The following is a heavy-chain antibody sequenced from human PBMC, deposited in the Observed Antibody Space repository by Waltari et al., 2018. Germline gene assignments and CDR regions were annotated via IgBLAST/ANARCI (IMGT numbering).Heavy chain of an antibody. CDR3: ARDCGDENDAFDI. CDR1: GYTFTGYY. D-gene: IGHD2-21*02. J-gene: IGHJ3*02. Sequence: QVQLVQSGAEVKKPGASVKVSCKASGYTFTGYYMHWVRQAPGQGLEWMGRINPNSVGTNYAQKFQGRVTMTRDTSISTAYMELSRLRSDDTAVYYCARDCGDENDAFDIWGQGTMVTVSS. CDR2: INPNSVGT. V-gene: IGHV1-2*06.